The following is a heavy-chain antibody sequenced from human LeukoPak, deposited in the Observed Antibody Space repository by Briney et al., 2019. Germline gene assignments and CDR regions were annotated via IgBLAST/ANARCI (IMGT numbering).Heavy chain of an antibody. CDR3: AREGFPPKISDFWSGLGPYYYYGMDV. Sequence: ASVNVSCTASGGTFGSYAISWVRQAPGQGLEWMGIINPSGGSTSYTQKFQGRVTMTRDTSTSTVYMELSSLRSEDTAVYYCAREGFPPKISDFWSGLGPYYYYGMDVWGQGTTVTVSS. CDR2: INPSGGST. V-gene: IGHV1-46*01. D-gene: IGHD3-3*01. CDR1: GGTFGSYA. J-gene: IGHJ6*02.